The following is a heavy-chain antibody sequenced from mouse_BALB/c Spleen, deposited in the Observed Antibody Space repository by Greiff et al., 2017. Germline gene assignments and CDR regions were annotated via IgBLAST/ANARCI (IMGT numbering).Heavy chain of an antibody. V-gene: IGHV5-4*02. J-gene: IGHJ4*01. CDR1: GFTFSDYY. CDR2: ISDGGSYT. Sequence: EVQLVESGGGLVKPGGSLKLSCAASGFTFSDYYMYWVRQTPEKRLEWVATISDGGSYTYYPDSVKGRFTISRDNAKNNLYLQMSSLKSEDTAMYYCARDHGYYAMDYWGQGTSVTVSS. CDR3: ARDHGYYAMDY.